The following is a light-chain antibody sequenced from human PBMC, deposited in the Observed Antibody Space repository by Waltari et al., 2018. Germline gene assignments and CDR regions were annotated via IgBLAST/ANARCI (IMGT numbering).Light chain of an antibody. V-gene: IGLV2-23*02. CDR3: CSYTTSDTFV. J-gene: IGLJ2*01. CDR2: EAS. Sequence: QSALTQPASVSGSPGQSITLSCTGTCSDVGSYNFVTWYPQHPGKAPKLMLYEASKRPSGVSNRFSGSKSGNTASLTISGLQAEDEADYYCCSYTTSDTFVFGGGTKLTVL. CDR1: CSDVGSYNF.